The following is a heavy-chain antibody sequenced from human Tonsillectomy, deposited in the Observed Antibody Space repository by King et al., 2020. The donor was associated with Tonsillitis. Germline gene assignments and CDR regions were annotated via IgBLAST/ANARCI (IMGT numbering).Heavy chain of an antibody. CDR3: ARGIGRVYGMDG. J-gene: IGHJ6*02. CDR2: INHSGST. CDR1: GGSFSGCC. Sequence: VQLQQWGAGLLKPSETLSLTCAVYGGSFSGCCWSWIRQPPGKGLEWIGEINHSGSTNSNPSLKSRVTVSVDTSKSQFSLKLSSVTAADTAVYYCARGIGRVYGMDGWGQGTTVTVSS. V-gene: IGHV4-34*01.